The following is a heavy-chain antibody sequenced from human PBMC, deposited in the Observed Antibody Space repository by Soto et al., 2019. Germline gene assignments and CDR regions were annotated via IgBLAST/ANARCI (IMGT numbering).Heavy chain of an antibody. J-gene: IGHJ4*02. D-gene: IGHD3-22*01. Sequence: QVQLQESGPGLVRPSQTLSLRCSVSGGSLSSAENFWSWVRQPPGKGLEWIGYINYSGNTYFNPSLQSRLAISVDTSNNQFSLRLTSVTAADTAVYYCARASGDSSGYSFDYWGQGTLVTVSS. CDR1: GGSLSSAENF. CDR2: INYSGNT. V-gene: IGHV4-30-4*01. CDR3: ARASGDSSGYSFDY.